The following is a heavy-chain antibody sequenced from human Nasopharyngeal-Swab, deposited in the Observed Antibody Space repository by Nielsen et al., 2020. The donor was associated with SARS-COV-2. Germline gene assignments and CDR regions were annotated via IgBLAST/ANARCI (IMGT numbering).Heavy chain of an antibody. J-gene: IGHJ6*03. D-gene: IGHD3-22*01. CDR1: GYTFTSYG. CDR2: ISAYNGNT. CDR3: AMNPGGFDSSGYYPGGGYYYYMDV. Sequence: ASVKVSCKASGYTFTSYGISWVRQAPGQGLEWMGWISAYNGNTNYAQKLQGRVTMTTDTSTSTAYMELRSLRSDDTAVYYCAMNPGGFDSSGYYPGGGYYYYMDVWGKGTTVTVSS. V-gene: IGHV1-18*04.